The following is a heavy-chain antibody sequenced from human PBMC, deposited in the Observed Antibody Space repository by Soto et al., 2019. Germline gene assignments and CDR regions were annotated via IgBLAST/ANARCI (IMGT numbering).Heavy chain of an antibody. CDR3: ARVFTDDFWSGYIGYFDL. Sequence: ASVKVSCKASGYTFTSYAMHWVRQAPGQRLEWMGWINAGNGNTNYAQKLQGRVTMTTDTSTSTAYMELRSLRSDDTAVYYCARVFTDDFWSGYIGYFDLWGRGTLVTVSS. CDR1: GYTFTSYA. V-gene: IGHV1-3*01. D-gene: IGHD3-3*01. CDR2: INAGNGNT. J-gene: IGHJ2*01.